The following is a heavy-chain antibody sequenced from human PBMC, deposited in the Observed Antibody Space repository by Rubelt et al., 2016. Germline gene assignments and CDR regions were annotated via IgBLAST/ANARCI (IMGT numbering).Heavy chain of an antibody. J-gene: IGHJ6*02. Sequence: EVQLVESGGGLVKPGGSLRLSCAASGFSFTNAWMGWVRQAPGKGLEWVGRIKRKTDGGTTDYAAPVKGRFTISRDDSKDTVYLQMNSLKTEDAAVYYCSTGGKGRAMDVWGQGTTVTVSS. V-gene: IGHV3-15*01. CDR1: GFSFTNAW. D-gene: IGHD2-15*01. CDR2: IKRKTDGGTT. CDR3: STGGKGRAMDV.